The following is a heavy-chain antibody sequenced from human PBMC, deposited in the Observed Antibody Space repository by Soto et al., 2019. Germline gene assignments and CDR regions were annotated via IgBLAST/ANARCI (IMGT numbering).Heavy chain of an antibody. CDR2: IIPIFGTA. V-gene: IGHV1-69*01. J-gene: IGHJ4*02. Sequence: QVQLVQSGAEVRKPGSSVKVSCKASGGTFSRHAISWVRQAPGQGLEWMGGIIPIFGTANHAQKFQGRVTIIADESTSTVYMELSSLRSEDTAIYYCARGWGYDSTYYYYAYGGQGTLVIVSS. D-gene: IGHD3-16*01. CDR3: ARGWGYDSTYYYYAY. CDR1: GGTFSRHA.